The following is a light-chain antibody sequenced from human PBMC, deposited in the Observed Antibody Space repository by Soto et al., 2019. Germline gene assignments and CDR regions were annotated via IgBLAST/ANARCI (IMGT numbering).Light chain of an antibody. V-gene: IGKV3-20*01. Sequence: IVLTQSPGTLALSPGERATLSXRASHSVINNYLAWYQQEPGXAPRIXXDAXSSRATGSPDRCSGSGSGTDFTLTISRLEPEDFAVYYCQQYGSAPSTFGQGTRLDIK. CDR2: AXS. CDR1: HSVINNY. CDR3: QQYGSAPST. J-gene: IGKJ5*01.